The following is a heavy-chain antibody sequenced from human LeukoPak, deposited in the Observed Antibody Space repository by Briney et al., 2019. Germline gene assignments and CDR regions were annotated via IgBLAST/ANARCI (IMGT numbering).Heavy chain of an antibody. CDR2: IRQDGSDT. CDR3: ARDRVPDY. V-gene: IGHV3-7*04. J-gene: IGHJ4*02. Sequence: GGSLRLSCAASGFIFSGYWMSWVRQAPGKGLEWVANIRQDGSDTYYLDSVRGRFTISKDNAKNSLFLQINSLRAEDTAVYYCARDRVPDYWGQGTLVTVSS. D-gene: IGHD1-1*01. CDR1: GFIFSGYW.